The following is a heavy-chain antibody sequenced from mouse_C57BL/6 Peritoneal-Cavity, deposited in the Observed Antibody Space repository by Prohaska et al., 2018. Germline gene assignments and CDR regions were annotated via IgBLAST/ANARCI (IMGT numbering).Heavy chain of an antibody. CDR1: GFTFSGFW. CDR3: MRYGSSYWYFDV. CDR2: INSEGSAI. Sequence: EVQLLETGGGLVQPGGSRGLSCEGSGFTFSGFWMSWVRQTPGKTLEWIGDINSEGSAINYVPSIKVRFTIRRDNDKSTLYLKMSNVRSEDTATYFCMRYGSSYWYFDVWGTGTTVTVSS. J-gene: IGHJ1*03. V-gene: IGHV11-2*01. D-gene: IGHD1-1*01.